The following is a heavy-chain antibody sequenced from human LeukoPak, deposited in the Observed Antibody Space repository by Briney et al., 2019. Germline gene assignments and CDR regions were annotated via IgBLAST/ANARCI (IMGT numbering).Heavy chain of an antibody. CDR1: GGSISSGGYS. CDR2: IYHSGST. CDR3: ARKLGYCSSTSCYGVWFDP. D-gene: IGHD2-2*01. Sequence: PSETLSLTCAVSGGSISSGGYSWSWIRQPPGKGLEWIGYIYHSGSTYYNPSLKSRVTISVGRSKNQFSLKLSSVTAADTAVYYCARKLGYCSSTSCYGVWFDPWGQGTLVTVSS. V-gene: IGHV4-30-2*01. J-gene: IGHJ5*02.